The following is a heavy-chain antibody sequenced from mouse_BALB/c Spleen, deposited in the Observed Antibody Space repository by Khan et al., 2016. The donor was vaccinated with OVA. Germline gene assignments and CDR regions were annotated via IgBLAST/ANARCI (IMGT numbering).Heavy chain of an antibody. CDR2: INTYTGEP. CDR1: GYIFTNYG. CDR3: GKTLFGICYHYAMDY. V-gene: IGHV9-3-1*01. Sequence: QIQLVQSGPELKKPGETVKISCKASGYIFTNYGMTWVKQAPGKGLKWMGWINTYTGEPTYADDFKGRFAFSLETSANTAYLQITNLKHEDTATYFCGKTLFGICYHYAMDYWGRGTSVTVSS. D-gene: IGHD1-1*01. J-gene: IGHJ4*01.